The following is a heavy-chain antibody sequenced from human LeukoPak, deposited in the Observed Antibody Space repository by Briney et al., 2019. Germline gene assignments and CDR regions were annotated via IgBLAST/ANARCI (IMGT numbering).Heavy chain of an antibody. Sequence: SQTLSLTCTVSGGSVTSGNYYWDWIRQPAGKGLEWIGRIYTNGGASYNPSLKSRVTISIDASKNQFSLKLSSVTAADTAVYYCAREPPGYWGQGILVTVSS. V-gene: IGHV4-61*02. CDR3: AREPPGY. J-gene: IGHJ4*02. CDR2: IYTNGGA. CDR1: GGSVTSGNYY.